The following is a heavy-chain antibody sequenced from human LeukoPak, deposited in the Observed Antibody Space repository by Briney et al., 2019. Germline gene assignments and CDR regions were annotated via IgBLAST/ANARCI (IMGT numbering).Heavy chain of an antibody. D-gene: IGHD3-22*01. CDR2: IIPIFGTA. J-gene: IGHJ4*02. Sequence: ASVKVSCKASGGTFNSYAISWVRQAPGQGLEWMGGIIPIFGTANYAQKFQGRVTITADKSTSTAYMELSSLRSEDTAVYYCARGLDYYDSNGYLGGYYFDYWGQGTLVTVSS. CDR3: ARGLDYYDSNGYLGGYYFDY. CDR1: GGTFNSYA. V-gene: IGHV1-69*06.